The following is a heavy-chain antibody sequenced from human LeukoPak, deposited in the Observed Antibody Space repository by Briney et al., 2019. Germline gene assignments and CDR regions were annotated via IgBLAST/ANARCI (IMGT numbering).Heavy chain of an antibody. CDR3: ARGGYCSSTSCYRGYYFDY. J-gene: IGHJ4*02. Sequence: ASVKVSCKASGGTFSSYAISWVRQAPGQGLEWMGGIIPIFGTANYAQKFQGRVTITTDESTSTAYMELSSLRSEDTAVYYCARGGYCSSTSCYRGYYFDYWGQGTLVTVSS. CDR1: GGTFSSYA. V-gene: IGHV1-69*05. D-gene: IGHD2-2*02. CDR2: IIPIFGTA.